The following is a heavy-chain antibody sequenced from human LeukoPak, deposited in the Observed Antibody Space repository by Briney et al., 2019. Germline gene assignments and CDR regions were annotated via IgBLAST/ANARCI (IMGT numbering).Heavy chain of an antibody. V-gene: IGHV4-4*02. J-gene: IGHJ3*01. CDR3: ARSRGYSGYAYDAFDL. CDR1: GGSITSSNW. D-gene: IGHD5-12*01. CDR2: IYHSEST. Sequence: PSGTLSLTCAVSGGSITSSNWWNWVRQPPGKGLEWIGEIYHSESTSYNPSLKSRVTISVDKSKNQFSLKLSSVTAADTAVYYCARSRGYSGYAYDAFDLWGQGTMVTVSS.